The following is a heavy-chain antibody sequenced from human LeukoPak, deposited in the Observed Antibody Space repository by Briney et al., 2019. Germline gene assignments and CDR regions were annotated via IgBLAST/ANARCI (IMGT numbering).Heavy chain of an antibody. D-gene: IGHD3-22*01. Sequence: PSETLSLTCAVYGGSFSGYYWSWIRQPPGKGLEWIGYIYYSGSTNYNPSLKSRVTISVDTSKNQFSLKLSSVTAADTAVYYCARTIRNYYDSSGYHDYWGQGTLVTVSS. J-gene: IGHJ4*02. CDR2: IYYSGST. CDR3: ARTIRNYYDSSGYHDY. CDR1: GGSFSGYY. V-gene: IGHV4-59*01.